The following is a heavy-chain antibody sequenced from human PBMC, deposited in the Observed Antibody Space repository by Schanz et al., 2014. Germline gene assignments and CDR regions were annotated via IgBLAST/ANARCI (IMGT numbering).Heavy chain of an antibody. J-gene: IGHJ5*01. Sequence: QVLLVQSGAEVKQPGASVKVSCKASGYTFTAYFIHWVRQAPGQGLEWMGRINPNTGGTNFAQKFQGRVTMTRDTSITTAYMDLSGLTSDDTAVYYCAREKGHGYSGLSWGHGTLLAVSS. CDR1: GYTFTAYF. CDR3: AREKGHGYSGLS. D-gene: IGHD5-12*01. V-gene: IGHV1-2*06. CDR2: INPNTGGT.